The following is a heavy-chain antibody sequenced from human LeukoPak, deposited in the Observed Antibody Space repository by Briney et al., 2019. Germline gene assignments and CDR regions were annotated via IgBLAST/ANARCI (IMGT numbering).Heavy chain of an antibody. Sequence: PSETLSLTCAVSGGSISSSNWWSWVRQPPGKGLEWIGYIYHSGSTYYNPSLKSRVTISVDRSKNQFSLKLSSVTAADTAVYYCARDSGGGDAFDIWGQGTMVTVSS. D-gene: IGHD3-10*01. CDR2: IYHSGST. J-gene: IGHJ3*02. CDR3: ARDSGGGDAFDI. CDR1: GGSISSSNW. V-gene: IGHV4-4*02.